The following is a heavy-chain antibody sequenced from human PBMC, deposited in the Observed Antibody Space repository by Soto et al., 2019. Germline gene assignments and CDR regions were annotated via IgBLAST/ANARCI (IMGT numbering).Heavy chain of an antibody. CDR2: IYFRGST. D-gene: IGHD2-8*01. CDR1: GGAISSGTNY. CDR3: ARMGYATGWYHFDY. Sequence: QLHLQESGPGLVEPSETLSLTCSVSGGAISSGTNYWGWVRRAPGKGLEWIGNIYFRGSTYYNPSLKSRVTIAIDTSKNQFSQKLRSVTAADTAVYYCARMGYATGWYHFDYWGQGALVTVSS. J-gene: IGHJ4*02. V-gene: IGHV4-39*01.